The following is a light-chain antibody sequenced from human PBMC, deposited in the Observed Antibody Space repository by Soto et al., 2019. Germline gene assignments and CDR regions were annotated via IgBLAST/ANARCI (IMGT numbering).Light chain of an antibody. Sequence: EIVMTQSPATLSVSPGERATLSCRASQSVSSNLAWYQQKPGQAPRLLIYGASTRATGIPARFSGSGSGTEFTHTISSLQSEDFAVYYCQQYNNWPPVTFGQGTKVDIK. CDR2: GAS. V-gene: IGKV3-15*01. J-gene: IGKJ1*01. CDR1: QSVSSN. CDR3: QQYNNWPPVT.